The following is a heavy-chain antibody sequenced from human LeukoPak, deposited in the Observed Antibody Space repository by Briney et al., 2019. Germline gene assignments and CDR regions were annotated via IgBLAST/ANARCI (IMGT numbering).Heavy chain of an antibody. CDR3: AKGSGYTYGYYYFDS. Sequence: GGSLRLSCTASRFTFSNYAMSWVRQAPGKGLEWVSTISGSGGSTYYADSVKGRFTISRDNSKNTLYLQMNSLRAEDTAVYFCAKGSGYTYGYYYFDSWGQGTLVSVSS. CDR2: ISGSGGST. CDR1: RFTFSNYA. J-gene: IGHJ4*02. V-gene: IGHV3-23*01. D-gene: IGHD5-18*01.